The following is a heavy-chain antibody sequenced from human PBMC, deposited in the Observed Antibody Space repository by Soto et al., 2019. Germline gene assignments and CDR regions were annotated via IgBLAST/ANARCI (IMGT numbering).Heavy chain of an antibody. V-gene: IGHV3-23*01. Sequence: GGSLRLSCAASGFTFSSYWMHWVRQAPGKGLEWVSAISGSGSSTYYADSVKGRFTISRDNSKNTLYLQMNSLRAEDTAVYYCAKSVTGTPLNYFDYWGQGTLVTVSS. CDR1: GFTFSSYW. D-gene: IGHD1-1*01. J-gene: IGHJ4*02. CDR3: AKSVTGTPLNYFDY. CDR2: ISGSGSST.